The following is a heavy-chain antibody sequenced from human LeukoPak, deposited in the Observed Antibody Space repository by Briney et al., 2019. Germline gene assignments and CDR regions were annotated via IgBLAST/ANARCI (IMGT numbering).Heavy chain of an antibody. CDR1: GGTFSSYA. D-gene: IGHD4-23*01. J-gene: IGHJ3*02. CDR3: AGGASVGAFDI. Sequence: SVKVSCKASGGTFSSYAISWVRQAPGQGLEWMGGIIPIFGTANYAQKFQGRVTITADKSTSTAYMELSSLRSEDTAVYYGAGGASVGAFDIWGQGTMVTVSS. CDR2: IIPIFGTA. V-gene: IGHV1-69*06.